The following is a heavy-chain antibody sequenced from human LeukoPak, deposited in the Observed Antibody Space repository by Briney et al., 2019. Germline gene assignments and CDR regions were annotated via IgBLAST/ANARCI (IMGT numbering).Heavy chain of an antibody. J-gene: IGHJ4*02. Sequence: SETLSLTCTVSGGSISSSSYYWSWIRQPPGKGLEWIGEINHSGSTNYNPSLKSRVTISVDTSKNQFSLKLSSVTAADTAVYYCARGTNKSIAARYFDYWGQGTLVTVSS. V-gene: IGHV4-39*07. CDR3: ARGTNKSIAARYFDY. D-gene: IGHD6-6*01. CDR1: GGSISSSSYY. CDR2: INHSGST.